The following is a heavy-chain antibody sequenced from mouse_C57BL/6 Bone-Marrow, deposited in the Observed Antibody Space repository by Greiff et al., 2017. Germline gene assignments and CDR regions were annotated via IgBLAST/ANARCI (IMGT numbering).Heavy chain of an antibody. D-gene: IGHD2-1*01. CDR2: IDPEDGET. CDR3: AFYYGNYYYAMDY. J-gene: IGHJ4*01. CDR1: GFNIKDYY. V-gene: IGHV14-2*01. Sequence: EVQGVESGAELVKPGASVKLSCTASGFNIKDYYMHWVKQRTEQGLEWIGRIDPEDGETKYAPKFQGKATITADTSSNTAYLQLSSLTSEDTAVYYCAFYYGNYYYAMDYWGQGTSVTVSS.